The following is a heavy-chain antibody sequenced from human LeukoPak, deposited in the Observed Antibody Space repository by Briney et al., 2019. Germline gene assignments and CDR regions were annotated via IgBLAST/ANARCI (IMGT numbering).Heavy chain of an antibody. CDR1: GGSISSGSYY. V-gene: IGHV4-61*02. Sequence: SETLSLTCTVSGGSISSGSYYWSWIRQPAGKGLEWIGRIYTSGSTNYNPSLKSRVTISVDTSKNQFSLKLSSVTAADTAVYYCARGGGSSGWYIRNWFDPWGQGTLVTVSS. CDR2: IYTSGST. D-gene: IGHD6-19*01. CDR3: ARGGGSSGWYIRNWFDP. J-gene: IGHJ5*02.